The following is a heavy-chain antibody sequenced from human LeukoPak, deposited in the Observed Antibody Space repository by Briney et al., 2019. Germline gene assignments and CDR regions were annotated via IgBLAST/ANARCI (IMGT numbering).Heavy chain of an antibody. J-gene: IGHJ6*02. CDR3: AKDGAGSAAIDYYYYGMDV. CDR2: ISGDGTAR. CDR1: GFTSSSYW. D-gene: IGHD2-2*02. Sequence: GGSLRLSCAASGFTSSSYWMHWVRQVPGKGLVWVSRISGDGTARNYADSVKGRFTISRDNSKNTLYLQMNSLRAEDTAVYYCAKDGAGSAAIDYYYYGMDVWGQGTTVTVSS. V-gene: IGHV3-74*01.